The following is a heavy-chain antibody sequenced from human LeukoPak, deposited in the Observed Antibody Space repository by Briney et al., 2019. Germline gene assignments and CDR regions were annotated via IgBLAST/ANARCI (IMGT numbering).Heavy chain of an antibody. J-gene: IGHJ4*02. V-gene: IGHV3-23*01. CDR2: ISGSGGST. CDR3: AKVLGGYCSSTSCYFFDY. Sequence: GGSLRLSCAASGFTFSSYAVSWVRQAPGKGLEWVSAISGSGGSTYYADSVKGRFTISRDNSKNTLYLQMNSLRAEDTAVYYCAKVLGGYCSSTSCYFFDYWGQGTLVTVSS. D-gene: IGHD2-2*01. CDR1: GFTFSSYA.